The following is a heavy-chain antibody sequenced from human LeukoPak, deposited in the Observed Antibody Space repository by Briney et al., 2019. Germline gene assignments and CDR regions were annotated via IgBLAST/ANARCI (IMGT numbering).Heavy chain of an antibody. CDR1: GYTFTSYY. J-gene: IGHJ3*02. CDR3: ARDRWGSGKAGAFDM. V-gene: IGHV1-46*01. CDR2: INPSGGST. D-gene: IGHD6-13*01. Sequence: ASVKVSCKASGYTFTSYYMDWVRQAPGQGLEWMGIINPSGGSTTYAQKFQGRVTMTRDTSTSTVYMELSSLRSEDTAVYYCARDRWGSGKAGAFDMWGQGTMVTVSS.